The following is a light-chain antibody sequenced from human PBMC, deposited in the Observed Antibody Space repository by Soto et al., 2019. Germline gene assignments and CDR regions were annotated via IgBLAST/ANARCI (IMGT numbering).Light chain of an antibody. Sequence: EIVMTQSPATLSVSPGERATLSCRASQSVSSNLAWYQQKPGQSPRLLIYGASTRATGIPARFSGSGSGTEFPLTISSLQSEDFAVYYCQQYHNWLTFGGGTEVEIK. CDR2: GAS. CDR3: QQYHNWLT. CDR1: QSVSSN. J-gene: IGKJ4*02. V-gene: IGKV3-15*01.